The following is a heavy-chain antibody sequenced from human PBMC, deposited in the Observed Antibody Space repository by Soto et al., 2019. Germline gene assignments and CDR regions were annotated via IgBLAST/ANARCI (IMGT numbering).Heavy chain of an antibody. V-gene: IGHV3-23*01. Sequence: EVQLLESGGGLVQPGGSLRLSCAASGFTFSSCAMSWVRQAPGKGLEWVSGISNSGDSTYYADSVKGRLTISRDNSRNTLYVQMNILRAEDTAIYYCERVTRRGGWLLDYWGQGTLVTVSS. CDR1: GFTFSSCA. D-gene: IGHD6-19*01. J-gene: IGHJ4*02. CDR2: ISNSGDST. CDR3: ERVTRRGGWLLDY.